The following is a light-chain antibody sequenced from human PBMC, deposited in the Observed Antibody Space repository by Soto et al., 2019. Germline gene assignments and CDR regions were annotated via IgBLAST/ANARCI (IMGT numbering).Light chain of an antibody. CDR1: QTVRNNY. CDR2: DAS. J-gene: IGKJ4*01. Sequence: EVVLTQSPCTLSFSPGERSTRSFSASQTVRNNYLAWYQQKPGQAPRLLIYDASSRATGIPDRFSGGGSGTDFTLTISRLEPEDFAVYYCEQYTGSPLTFGGGTKVDIK. CDR3: EQYTGSPLT. V-gene: IGKV3-20*01.